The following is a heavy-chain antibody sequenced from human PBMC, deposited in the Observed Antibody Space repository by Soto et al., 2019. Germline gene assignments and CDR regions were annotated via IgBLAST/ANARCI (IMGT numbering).Heavy chain of an antibody. J-gene: IGHJ3*02. CDR3: ARVRVAATLPPDAFDI. CDR2: IYYSGST. CDR1: GGSVSSGSYY. D-gene: IGHD2-15*01. V-gene: IGHV4-61*01. Sequence: SETLSLTCTVSGGSVSSGSYYWSWIRQPPGKGLEWIGYIYYSGSTNYNPSLKSRVTISVDTSKNQFSLKLSSVTAADTAVYYCARVRVAATLPPDAFDIWGQGTMVTVSS.